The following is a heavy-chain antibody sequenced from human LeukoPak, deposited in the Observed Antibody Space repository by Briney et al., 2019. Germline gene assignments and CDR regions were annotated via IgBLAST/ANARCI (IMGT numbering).Heavy chain of an antibody. D-gene: IGHD6-6*01. CDR1: VVTFGNYG. V-gene: IGHV3-33*01. CDR3: ARDRGNSSPGY. CDR2: IWYDGSKK. Sequence: GGSLRLSCEPSVVTFGNYGIHWVRQAPGKGLEWVSFIWYDGSKKYYADSVKGRFIISRDNSKNTLYLQMNSLRAEDTAVYYSARDRGNSSPGYWGQGTLVTVSS. J-gene: IGHJ4*02.